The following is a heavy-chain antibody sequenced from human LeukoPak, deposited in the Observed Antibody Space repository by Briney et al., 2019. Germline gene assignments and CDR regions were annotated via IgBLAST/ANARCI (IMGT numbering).Heavy chain of an antibody. Sequence: SETLSLTCAVSGGSISSSNWWSWVRQPPGKGLEWIGEIYHSGSTNYNPSLKSRVTISVDTSKNQFSLKLSSVTAADTAVYYCARGLLFYDILTGYYYYYYMDVWGKGTTVTVSS. CDR3: ARGLLFYDILTGYYYYYYMDV. CDR2: IYHSGST. J-gene: IGHJ6*03. V-gene: IGHV4-4*02. CDR1: GGSISSSNW. D-gene: IGHD3-9*01.